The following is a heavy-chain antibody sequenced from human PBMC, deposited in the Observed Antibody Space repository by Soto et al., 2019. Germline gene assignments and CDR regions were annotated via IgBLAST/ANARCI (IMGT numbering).Heavy chain of an antibody. D-gene: IGHD5-18*01. CDR1: GFTFSNAW. J-gene: IGHJ6*02. V-gene: IGHV3-15*01. Sequence: GGSLRLSCAASGFTFSNAWMSWVCQAPGKGLEWVGRIKSKTDGGTTDYAAPVKGRFTISRDDSKNTLYLQMNSLKTEDTAVYYCTTDHSGVQLWSPYYYYYGMDVWGQGTTVTVSS. CDR2: IKSKTDGGTT. CDR3: TTDHSGVQLWSPYYYYYGMDV.